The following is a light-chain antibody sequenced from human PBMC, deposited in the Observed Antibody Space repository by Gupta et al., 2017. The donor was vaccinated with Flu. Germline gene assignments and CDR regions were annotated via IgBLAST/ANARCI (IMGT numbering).Light chain of an antibody. CDR2: AAS. J-gene: IGKJ1*01. CDR3: QQSYSTPPT. Sequence: DIQMTQSPSSLSASVGDRVTISCRASQSISSYLNWYQQKPGKAPKLLIYAASSLQSGVPSRFSGSGSGTDFTLTISSLLPEDFATYYCQQSYSTPPTFGQGTKVEIK. CDR1: QSISSY. V-gene: IGKV1-39*01.